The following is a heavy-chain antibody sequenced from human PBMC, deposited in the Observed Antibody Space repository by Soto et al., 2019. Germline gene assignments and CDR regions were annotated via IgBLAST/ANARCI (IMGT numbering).Heavy chain of an antibody. CDR1: GDSVSSGSYY. V-gene: IGHV4-61*01. CDR3: ARTFGSTTSCQAHGMDV. D-gene: IGHD2-2*01. CDR2: LYYTGTT. J-gene: IGHJ6*02. Sequence: QVQLQESGPGLVKPSETLSLTCTVSGDSVSSGSYYWTWIRQPPGKGLEWIGYLYYTGTTNYNPSLKSRVTMSLDTSSNQFSLRLSSLTAADTAVYFCARTFGSTTSCQAHGMDVWGQGTSVTVSS.